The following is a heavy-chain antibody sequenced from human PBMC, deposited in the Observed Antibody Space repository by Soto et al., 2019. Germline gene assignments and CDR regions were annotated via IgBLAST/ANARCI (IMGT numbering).Heavy chain of an antibody. CDR2: ISGSGGST. V-gene: IGHV3-23*01. CDR1: GFTFSSYA. Sequence: PGGSLRLSCAASGFTFSSYAMSWVRQARGKGLEWSSAISGSGGSTYYADSVKGRFTISRDNSKNTLYLQMNSLRAEDTAVYYCAKDHYSYGPFDYWGQGTLVTVSS. CDR3: AKDHYSYGPFDY. D-gene: IGHD5-18*01. J-gene: IGHJ4*02.